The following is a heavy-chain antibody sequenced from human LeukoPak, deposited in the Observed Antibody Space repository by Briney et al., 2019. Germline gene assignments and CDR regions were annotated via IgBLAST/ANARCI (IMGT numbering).Heavy chain of an antibody. D-gene: IGHD3-10*01. J-gene: IGHJ4*02. CDR3: ARDRRPTYYYGSGSNYFDY. V-gene: IGHV3-30-3*01. CDR2: ISYDGSNK. Sequence: GGSLRLSCAASGFTFSSYAMHWVRQAPGKGLDWVAVISYDGSNKYYADSVKGRFTISRDNSKNTMYLQMNSLRAEDTAVYYCARDRRPTYYYGSGSNYFDYWGQGTLVTVSS. CDR1: GFTFSSYA.